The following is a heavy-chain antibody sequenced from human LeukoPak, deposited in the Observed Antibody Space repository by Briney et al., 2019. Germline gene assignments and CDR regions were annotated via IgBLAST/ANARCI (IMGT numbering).Heavy chain of an antibody. CDR3: AREVADGYSDY. CDR2: IHYSGST. CDR1: GGSISSGAYY. D-gene: IGHD5-24*01. V-gene: IGHV4-61*08. Sequence: TSQTLSLTCTVSGGSISSGAYYWSWIRQPPGKGLEWLGYIHYSGSTKYNPSLASRVTMSIDTSKNEFSLNLISVTAADTAVYYCAREVADGYSDYWGQGTLVTVSS. J-gene: IGHJ4*02.